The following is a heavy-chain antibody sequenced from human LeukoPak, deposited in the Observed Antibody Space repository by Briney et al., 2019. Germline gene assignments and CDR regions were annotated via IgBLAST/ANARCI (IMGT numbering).Heavy chain of an antibody. V-gene: IGHV3-48*03. D-gene: IGHD2-15*01. Sequence: PGGSLRLSCAASGFTFSSYEMNWVRQAPGKGLEWVSYISSSGSTIYYADSVKGRFTISRDNAKNSLYLQMNSLRAEDTAVYYCARKGLLRLSFDYWGQGTLVTLSS. J-gene: IGHJ4*02. CDR3: ARKGLLRLSFDY. CDR1: GFTFSSYE. CDR2: ISSSGSTI.